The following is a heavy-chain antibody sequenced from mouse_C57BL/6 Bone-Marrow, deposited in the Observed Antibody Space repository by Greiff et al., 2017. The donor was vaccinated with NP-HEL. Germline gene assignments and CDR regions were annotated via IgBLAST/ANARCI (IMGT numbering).Heavy chain of an antibody. CDR1: GYTFTNYW. CDR2: LYPGGGYT. J-gene: IGHJ3*01. Sequence: QVQLQQSGAELVRPGTSVKMSCKASGYTFTNYWIGWAKQRPGHGLEWIGDLYPGGGYTNYNEKFKGKATLTADKSSSTAYMQFSSLTSEDSAIYYCAREGRYGSSAWFAYWGQGTLVTVSA. D-gene: IGHD1-1*01. V-gene: IGHV1-63*01. CDR3: AREGRYGSSAWFAY.